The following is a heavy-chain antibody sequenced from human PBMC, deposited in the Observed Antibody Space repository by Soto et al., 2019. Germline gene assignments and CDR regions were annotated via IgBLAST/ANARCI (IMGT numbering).Heavy chain of an antibody. Sequence: PSETLSLTCAVSGGSISSSNWWSWVRQPPGKGLEWIGEIYHGGSTNYNPSLKSRVTISVDKSKNQFSLKLSSVTAADTAVYYCARANYYDSSGYYFDYWGQGTLVTVSS. D-gene: IGHD3-22*01. J-gene: IGHJ4*02. CDR3: ARANYYDSSGYYFDY. CDR1: GGSISSSNW. V-gene: IGHV4-4*02. CDR2: IYHGGST.